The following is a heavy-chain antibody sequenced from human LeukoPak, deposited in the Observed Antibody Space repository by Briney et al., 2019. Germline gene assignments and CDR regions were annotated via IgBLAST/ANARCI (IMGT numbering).Heavy chain of an antibody. D-gene: IGHD3-22*01. J-gene: IGHJ4*02. Sequence: PGGSLRLSCAASGFTFSTYAMSWVRQAPGKGLEWVSSISGSATNTYYADSVKGRFTISRDKSKNTLDLQMNSLRVEDTAVYYCAKARYYDSSGPFDYWGQGTLVTVSS. CDR3: AKARYYDSSGPFDY. CDR2: ISGSATNT. CDR1: GFTFSTYA. V-gene: IGHV3-23*01.